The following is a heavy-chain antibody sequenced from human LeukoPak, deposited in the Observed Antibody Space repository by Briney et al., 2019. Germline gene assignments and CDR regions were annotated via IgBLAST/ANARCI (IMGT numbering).Heavy chain of an antibody. J-gene: IGHJ4*02. CDR1: GFTFSSYS. D-gene: IGHD4-17*01. Sequence: PGGSLRLSCAASGFTFSSYSMNWVRQAPGKGLEWVSAISGSGGSTYYADSVKGRFTISRDNSKNTLYLQMNSLRAEDTAVYYCAKARYGDLYYFDYWGQGTLVTVSS. CDR3: AKARYGDLYYFDY. CDR2: ISGSGGST. V-gene: IGHV3-23*01.